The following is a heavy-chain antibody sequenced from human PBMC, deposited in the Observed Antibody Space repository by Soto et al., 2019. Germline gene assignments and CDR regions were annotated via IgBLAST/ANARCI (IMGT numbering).Heavy chain of an antibody. CDR2: ISAYNGNT. Sequence: ASVKVSCKASGYTFTSYGITWVRQAPGQGLEWMGWISAYNGNTNYAQKLQGRVTMTTDTSTFTAYMELTSLRSDDTAVYYCARDGPSETTVFDYWGQGTLVTSPQ. CDR1: GYTFTSYG. CDR3: ARDGPSETTVFDY. V-gene: IGHV1-18*01. J-gene: IGHJ4*02. D-gene: IGHD4-17*01.